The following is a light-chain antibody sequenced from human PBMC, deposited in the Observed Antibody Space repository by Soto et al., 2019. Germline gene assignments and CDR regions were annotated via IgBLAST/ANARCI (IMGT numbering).Light chain of an antibody. CDR1: QSVSSTY. Sequence: EIVLTQSPGTLSLSPGERATLSCRASQSVSSTYLAWYQQKPGQAPRLLIYGASIRATGVPDRFSGSGSGTDFTLTISRLEPEDFAVYYCQQYGSSPYNFGQGTKLEIK. CDR2: GAS. CDR3: QQYGSSPYN. J-gene: IGKJ2*01. V-gene: IGKV3-20*01.